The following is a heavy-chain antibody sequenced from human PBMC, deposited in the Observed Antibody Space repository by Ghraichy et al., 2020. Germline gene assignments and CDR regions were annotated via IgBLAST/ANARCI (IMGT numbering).Heavy chain of an antibody. D-gene: IGHD6-19*01. Sequence: GGSLRLSCAASGFTFSDYGMQWVRQAPGKGLDWVAVISYDGSNIYYADSVKGRFTISRDNSKNTLYLQMSSLRAEDTAVYYCAGRGSSGWDCLDGWAQGTLLTV. CDR3: AGRGSSGWDCLDG. V-gene: IGHV3-30*03. J-gene: IGHJ4*02. CDR1: GFTFSDYG. CDR2: ISYDGSNI.